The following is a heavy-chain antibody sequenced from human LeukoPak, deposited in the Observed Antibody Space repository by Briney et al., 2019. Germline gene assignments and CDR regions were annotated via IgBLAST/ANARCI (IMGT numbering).Heavy chain of an antibody. Sequence: ASVKVSCKASGYTFTSYGISWVRQAPGQGLEWMGWISAYNGNTNYAQKFQGRVTMTRNTSISTAYMELSSLRSEDTAVYYCARGGELAVAGRPYYFDYWGQGTLVTVSS. D-gene: IGHD6-19*01. V-gene: IGHV1-18*01. CDR3: ARGGELAVAGRPYYFDY. CDR1: GYTFTSYG. J-gene: IGHJ4*02. CDR2: ISAYNGNT.